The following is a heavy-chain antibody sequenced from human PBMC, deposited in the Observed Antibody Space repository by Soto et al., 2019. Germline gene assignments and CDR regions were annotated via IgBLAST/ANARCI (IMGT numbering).Heavy chain of an antibody. D-gene: IGHD6-13*01. Sequence: SETLSLTCTVSCDSITSYYWSWIRQPPGKGLEWIGYIYYSGSTNYNPSLKSRVTISVDTSKNQFSLNLSSVTAADTAVYYCARDGPYSSSSYYFDYWGQGTLVTVSS. V-gene: IGHV4-59*01. CDR2: IYYSGST. CDR3: ARDGPYSSSSYYFDY. CDR1: CDSITSYY. J-gene: IGHJ4*02.